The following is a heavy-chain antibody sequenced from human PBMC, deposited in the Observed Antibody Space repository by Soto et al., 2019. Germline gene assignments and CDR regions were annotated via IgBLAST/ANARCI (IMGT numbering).Heavy chain of an antibody. V-gene: IGHV1-3*05. CDR3: ARDTNPVTKRYYYYYGMDV. J-gene: IGHJ6*02. Sequence: QVQLVQSGAEEKKPGASVKVSCKASGYTFTSYAMHWVRQAPGQRLEWMGWINAGNGNTKYSQKFQGRVTITRDTSASTAYMELSSLRSEDTAVYYCARDTNPVTKRYYYYYGMDVWGQGTTVTVSS. CDR2: INAGNGNT. CDR1: GYTFTSYA. D-gene: IGHD4-17*01.